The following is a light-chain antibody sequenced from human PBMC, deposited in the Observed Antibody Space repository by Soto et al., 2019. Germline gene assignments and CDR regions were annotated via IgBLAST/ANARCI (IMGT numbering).Light chain of an antibody. CDR1: QNVNIY. J-gene: IGKJ2*01. Sequence: DIPMTQSPSSLSATVGDRVTITCRASQNVNIYLNWYHQRPGKAPKLLIYTASSLQSGVPSRFSGSGSGTDFTLTISSLQPEDFGTYYCQQSYTTPAFGQGTKLEIK. V-gene: IGKV1-39*01. CDR2: TAS. CDR3: QQSYTTPA.